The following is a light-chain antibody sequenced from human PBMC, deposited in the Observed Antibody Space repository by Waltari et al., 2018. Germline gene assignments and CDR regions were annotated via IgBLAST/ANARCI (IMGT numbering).Light chain of an antibody. Sequence: EIVMTQSPATLSVSPGERATLSCRASRSISSDLAWYQQKPGQAPRLLIYGASTRAPGIPARFSGSGSGTEFTLTISSLQSEDFAVYYCQQYNNWPPYTFGPGTKLEIK. CDR2: GAS. CDR3: QQYNNWPPYT. V-gene: IGKV3-15*01. CDR1: RSISSD. J-gene: IGKJ2*01.